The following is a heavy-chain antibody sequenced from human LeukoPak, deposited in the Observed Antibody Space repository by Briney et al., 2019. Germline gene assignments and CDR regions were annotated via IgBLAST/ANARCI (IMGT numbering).Heavy chain of an antibody. J-gene: IGHJ4*02. CDR1: GFTFSDYY. D-gene: IGHD3-22*01. Sequence: KTGGSLRLSCAASGFTFSDYYMSWIRQAPGKGLEWVSYISSSSSYTNYADSVKGRFTISRDNAKNSLYLQMNSLRAEDTAVYCCTTVYYYETSVDWGQGTLVTVSS. CDR2: ISSSSSYT. CDR3: TTVYYYETSVD. V-gene: IGHV3-11*05.